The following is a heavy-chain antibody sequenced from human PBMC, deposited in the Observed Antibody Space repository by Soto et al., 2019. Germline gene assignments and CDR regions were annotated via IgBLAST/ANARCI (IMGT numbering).Heavy chain of an antibody. CDR1: GFTFSSYW. CDR3: ARDRTVVTPDYFDY. Sequence: GGSLRLSCAASGFTFSSYWMSWVRQAPGKGLEWGANIKQDGSEKYYVDSVKGRFTISRDNAKNSLYLQMNSLRAEDTAVYYCARDRTVVTPDYFDYWGKGTLVTVSS. D-gene: IGHD2-21*02. V-gene: IGHV3-7*01. CDR2: IKQDGSEK. J-gene: IGHJ4*02.